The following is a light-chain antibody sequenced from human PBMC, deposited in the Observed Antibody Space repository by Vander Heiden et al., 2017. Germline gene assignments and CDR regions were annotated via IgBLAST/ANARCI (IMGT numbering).Light chain of an antibody. Sequence: SLSPGERATLSCRASQSVNSNYLAWYLHKPGQAPRLLIYGTSSRAAGIPDRFSGSGCGTDFTLTITRLEPEDFAVYYCQQYGSSPGTFGQGTRLEIE. CDR3: QQYGSSPGT. J-gene: IGKJ5*01. CDR1: QSVNSNY. V-gene: IGKV3-20*01. CDR2: GTS.